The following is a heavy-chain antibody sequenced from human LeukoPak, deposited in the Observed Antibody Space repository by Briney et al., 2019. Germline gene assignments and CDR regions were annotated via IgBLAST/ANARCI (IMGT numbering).Heavy chain of an antibody. D-gene: IGHD3-10*01. J-gene: IGHJ4*02. V-gene: IGHV1-3*01. Sequence: ASVKVSCKASGYTFTSYAMHWVRQAPGQRLEWMGWINAGNGNTKYSQKFQGRVTITRDTSASTAYMELSSLRSEDTAVYYCARGHALLWFGELDYWGQGTLVTASS. CDR2: INAGNGNT. CDR1: GYTFTSYA. CDR3: ARGHALLWFGELDY.